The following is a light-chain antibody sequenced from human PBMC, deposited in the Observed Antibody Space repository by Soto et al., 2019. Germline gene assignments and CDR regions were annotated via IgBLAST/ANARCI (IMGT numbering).Light chain of an antibody. CDR2: AAS. CDR1: QGISKY. V-gene: IGKV1-27*01. CDR3: QKYDSAPHT. Sequence: DIQMTQSPSSLSASVGDEVTTTCRASQGISKYLAWYQQKPGKVPRLLVYAASTLQSGVPSRFSGSGSGTDFTLTISSLRPEDVATYYCQKYDSAPHTFGQGTKLEIK. J-gene: IGKJ2*01.